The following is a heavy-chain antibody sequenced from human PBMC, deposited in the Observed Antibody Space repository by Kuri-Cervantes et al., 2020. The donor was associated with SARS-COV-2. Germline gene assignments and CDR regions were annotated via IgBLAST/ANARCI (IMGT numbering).Heavy chain of an antibody. D-gene: IGHD6-19*01. Sequence: GGSLRLSCAASGFTVSSNYMSWVRQAPGKGLEWVSVIYSGGSTYYADSVKGRFTISRDNSKNTPYLQMNSLRAEDTAVYYCARSIIAVAGFGGRDYWGQGTLVTVSS. J-gene: IGHJ4*02. V-gene: IGHV3-53*01. CDR2: IYSGGST. CDR1: GFTVSSNY. CDR3: ARSIIAVAGFGGRDY.